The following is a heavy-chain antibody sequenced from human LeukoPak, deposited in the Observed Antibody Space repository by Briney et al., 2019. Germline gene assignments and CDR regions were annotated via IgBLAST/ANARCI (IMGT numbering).Heavy chain of an antibody. J-gene: IGHJ4*02. D-gene: IGHD2-15*01. Sequence: SETLSLTCTVSGGSISSRSYYWGWIRQPPGKGLEWIGSIYYSGSTHYNPSLKSRVTISVDTSKSQFSLRLNSVTAADTAVYYCARAVFSYCSGGSCPYFDYWGQGTLVTVSS. CDR2: IYYSGST. V-gene: IGHV4-39*07. CDR1: GGSISSRSYY. CDR3: ARAVFSYCSGGSCPYFDY.